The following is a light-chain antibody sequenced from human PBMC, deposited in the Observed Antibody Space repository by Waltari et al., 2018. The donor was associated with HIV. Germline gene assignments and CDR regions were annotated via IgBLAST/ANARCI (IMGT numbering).Light chain of an antibody. V-gene: IGKV4-1*01. CDR2: WSS. Sequence: DIVMTQSPDSLAVSLGERATINCKSSQSVIYSTNNKNYLAWYQHKSGQPPRLLISWSSSRESGVPDRFSGSGSGTDFTLTIRSLQAEDVAVYYCQQDYTTPWTFGQGTKVEIK. J-gene: IGKJ1*01. CDR1: QSVIYSTNNKNY. CDR3: QQDYTTPWT.